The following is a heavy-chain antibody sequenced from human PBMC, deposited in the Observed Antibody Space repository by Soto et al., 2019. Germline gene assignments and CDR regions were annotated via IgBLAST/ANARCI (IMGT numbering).Heavy chain of an antibody. D-gene: IGHD6-13*01. J-gene: IGHJ5*01. V-gene: IGHV4-39*01. CDR3: LRRTRREAGGSGWFDT. CDR1: RGSVNSTSYY. Sequence: TPSLTCTVSRGSVNSTSYYLALIRQPPGKGLEWIGSIYYSGSTYYNPSLKSRVTISVVTSKNQFSLKLSSVTAADTAVYYCLRRTRREAGGSGWFDTWGQGTLVTVYS. CDR2: IYYSGST.